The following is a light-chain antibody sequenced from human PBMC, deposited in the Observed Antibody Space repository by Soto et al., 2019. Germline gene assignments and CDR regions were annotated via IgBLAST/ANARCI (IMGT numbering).Light chain of an antibody. CDR1: SSNIGSNT. CDR3: ATWDDSLNGHV. CDR2: SNN. J-gene: IGLJ1*01. V-gene: IGLV1-44*01. Sequence: QAVVTQSPSASGTPGQRVTISCSGSSSNIGSNTVSWYQQLPGTAPKLLIYSNNQRPSGVPDRFSGSKSGTSASLAIGGLQSEDEGDYYCATWDDSLNGHVFGTGTKLTVL.